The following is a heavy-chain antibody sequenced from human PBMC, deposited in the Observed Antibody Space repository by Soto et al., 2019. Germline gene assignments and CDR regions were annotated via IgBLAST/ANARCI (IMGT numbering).Heavy chain of an antibody. D-gene: IGHD1-26*01. CDR3: ARDAGVSGELYY. CDR2: ISAYNGNT. V-gene: IGHV1-18*01. J-gene: IGHJ4*02. CDR1: GYTFTSYG. Sequence: QVQLVQSGAEVKKPGASVKVSCKASGYTFTSYGISWVRQAPGQGLEWMGWISAYNGNTNYAQKLQGXVXIXTYXSTGTAYMELRSLRSDDTAVYYCARDAGVSGELYYWGQGTLVTVSS.